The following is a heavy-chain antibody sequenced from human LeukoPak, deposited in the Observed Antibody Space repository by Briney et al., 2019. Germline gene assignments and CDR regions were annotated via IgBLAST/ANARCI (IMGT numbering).Heavy chain of an antibody. V-gene: IGHV3-23*01. CDR3: TKTAPAAIYWFDP. CDR1: GFTFSSYP. Sequence: PGGSLRLSCAASGFTFSSYPMTWVRQAPEKGLEWVSAISGSGGSTYYADSVKGRFTISRDNSKNTLYLQMNSLRAEDTAVYYCTKTAPAAIYWFDPWGQGTLVTVSS. D-gene: IGHD2-2*02. J-gene: IGHJ5*02. CDR2: ISGSGGST.